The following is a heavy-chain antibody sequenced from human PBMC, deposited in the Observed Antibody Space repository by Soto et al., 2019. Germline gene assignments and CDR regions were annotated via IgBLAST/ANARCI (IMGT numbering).Heavy chain of an antibody. CDR3: ARYSSSWSRNNWFDP. D-gene: IGHD6-13*01. CDR2: ISAYNGNT. Sequence: ASVKVSCKASGYTFTSYGISWVRQAPGQGLEWMGWISAYNGNTNYAQKLQGRVTMTTDTSTSTAYMELRSLRSDDTAVYYCARYSSSWSRNNWFDPWGLGTLVTVSS. J-gene: IGHJ5*02. V-gene: IGHV1-18*04. CDR1: GYTFTSYG.